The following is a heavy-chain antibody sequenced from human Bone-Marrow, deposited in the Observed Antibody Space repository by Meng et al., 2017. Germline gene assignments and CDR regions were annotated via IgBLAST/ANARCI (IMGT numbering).Heavy chain of an antibody. V-gene: IGHV1-2*06. J-gene: IGHJ6*02. CDR3: ASEEYELLYYYHSGMDV. D-gene: IGHD1-7*01. Sequence: QGQLVQSGAEVKKPGASVKVACKAAGYNFTRYYINWVRQAPGQGLEWMGRINPNSGDTNYAQNFQGRVTMTRDMSITTAYMELSRLRSDDTAVYYCASEEYELLYYYHSGMDVWGQGTTVTVSS. CDR1: GYNFTRYY. CDR2: INPNSGDT.